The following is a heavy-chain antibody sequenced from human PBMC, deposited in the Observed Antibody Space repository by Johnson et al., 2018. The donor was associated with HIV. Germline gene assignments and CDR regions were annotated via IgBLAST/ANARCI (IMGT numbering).Heavy chain of an antibody. J-gene: IGHJ3*02. CDR3: AKIIGYSSGLEI. CDR1: GFTFSSYA. CDR2: IRYDGNNK. D-gene: IGHD6-19*01. V-gene: IGHV3-30*02. Sequence: QVQLVESGGGLIQPGGSLRLSCAASGFTFSSYAMSWVRPAPGKGLEWVSFIRYDGNNKSYADSVTGRFTISRDNSKNTLYLQMNSLRAEDTAVYYCAKIIGYSSGLEIWGQGTMVTVSS.